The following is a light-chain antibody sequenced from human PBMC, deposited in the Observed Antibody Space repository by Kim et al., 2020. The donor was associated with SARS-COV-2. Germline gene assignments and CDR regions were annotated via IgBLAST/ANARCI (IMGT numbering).Light chain of an antibody. Sequence: SYELTQPPSVSVSPGQTASITCPGDKLGDKYACWYQQKPGQSPVLVIYQDSKWPSGIPERFSGSNSGNTATLTISGTQAMDEADYYCQAWDSSTVVFGGG. CDR2: QDS. J-gene: IGLJ2*01. V-gene: IGLV3-1*01. CDR3: QAWDSSTVV. CDR1: KLGDKY.